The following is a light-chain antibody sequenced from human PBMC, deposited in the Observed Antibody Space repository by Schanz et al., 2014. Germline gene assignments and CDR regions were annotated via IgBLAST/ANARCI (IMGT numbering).Light chain of an antibody. J-gene: IGLJ1*01. CDR3: SSYTSISTLNYV. CDR1: SSDIGGYDY. V-gene: IGLV2-14*01. Sequence: QSALTQPASMSGSPGQSITISCNGSSSDIGGYDYVSWYRQYPGKAPKLMIYDVFNRPSGVSNRFSGSKSGNTASLTISGLQAEDEADYYCSSYTSISTLNYVFGSGTKLTVL. CDR2: DVF.